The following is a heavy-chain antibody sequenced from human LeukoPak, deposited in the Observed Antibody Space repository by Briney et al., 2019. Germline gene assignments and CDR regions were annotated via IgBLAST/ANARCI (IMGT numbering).Heavy chain of an antibody. D-gene: IGHD6-13*01. CDR3: VRDGGIAGNMDS. Sequence: GGSLRLSCAASGFTFGSYSMNWVRQAPGKGLEWVSSISSSRNYIYYADSVKGRFTISRDNTKNSLFLQMNSLRVEGAAVYYRVRDGGIAGNMDSWGQGTLVTVSS. CDR1: GFTFGSYS. CDR2: ISSSRNYI. J-gene: IGHJ4*02. V-gene: IGHV3-21*01.